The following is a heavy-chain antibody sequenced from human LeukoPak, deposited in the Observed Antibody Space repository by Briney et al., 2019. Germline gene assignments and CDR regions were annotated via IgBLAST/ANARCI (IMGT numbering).Heavy chain of an antibody. J-gene: IGHJ4*02. V-gene: IGHV2-70*04. Sequence: SGPALMQPTRTLTLTCTFSGFSRRTNEMRGGWIRQPPGKALEWLALIDWDDDKFYRTSLKTRLTISKDTSKNRVVLTMTDMDPVDTATYYCARTTAVATFDYWGQGTLVTVSS. D-gene: IGHD4-17*01. CDR2: IDWDDDK. CDR3: ARTTAVATFDY. CDR1: GFSRRTNEMR.